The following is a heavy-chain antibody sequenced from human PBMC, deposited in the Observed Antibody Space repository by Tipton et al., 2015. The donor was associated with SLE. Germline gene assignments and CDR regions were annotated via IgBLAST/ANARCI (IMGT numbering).Heavy chain of an antibody. CDR1: GDSISSGNYY. CDR2: IYTSGST. Sequence: LRLSCTVSGDSISSGNYYWSWIRQPAGKGLEWIGYIYTSGSTNYNPSLKSRVTISVDTSKNQFSLKLSSVTAADTAVYYCASTNWAFDYWGQGTPVTVSS. CDR3: ASTNWAFDY. J-gene: IGHJ4*02. V-gene: IGHV4-61*09. D-gene: IGHD7-27*01.